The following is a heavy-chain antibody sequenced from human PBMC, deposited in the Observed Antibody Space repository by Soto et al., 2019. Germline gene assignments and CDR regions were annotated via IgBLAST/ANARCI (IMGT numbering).Heavy chain of an antibody. J-gene: IGHJ4*02. CDR2: ISSRGGTK. CDR1: GFSFSDYY. CDR3: AGGMTTVTAFDY. Sequence: PGGSLRLSCAASGFSFSDYYMSWIRQAPGKGLEWVSYISSRGGTKYYADSVKGRFTISRDNAKNSLYLQMSSLRAEDTAVYYCAGGMTTVTAFDYWGQGTLVTVSS. V-gene: IGHV3-11*01. D-gene: IGHD4-17*01.